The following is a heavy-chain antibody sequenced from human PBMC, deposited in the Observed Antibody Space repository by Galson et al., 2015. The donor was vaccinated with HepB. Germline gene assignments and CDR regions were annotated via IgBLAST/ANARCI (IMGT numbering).Heavy chain of an antibody. Sequence: SVKVSCKVSGYTLTELSMHWVRQAPGKGLEWMGGFDPEDGETIYAQKFQGRVTMTEDTSTDTAYMELSSLRSEDTAVYYCATDRSGARRASRFWYFDLWGRGTLVTVAS. J-gene: IGHJ2*01. CDR2: FDPEDGET. CDR3: ATDRSGARRASRFWYFDL. D-gene: IGHD3-3*01. V-gene: IGHV1-24*01. CDR1: GYTLTELS.